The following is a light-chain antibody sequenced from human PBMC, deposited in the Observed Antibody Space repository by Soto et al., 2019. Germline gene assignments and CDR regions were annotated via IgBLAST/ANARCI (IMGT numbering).Light chain of an antibody. CDR2: GAS. Sequence: VMTQSPATLSVSPGERATLSCRASQSVSIYLAWYQQKPGQAPRLLIHGASTRATGVPARFSGSGSGTEFTLTISSLQSEDFAVYYCQQYINWPPWTFGQGTKVDIK. CDR3: QQYINWPPWT. V-gene: IGKV3-15*01. J-gene: IGKJ1*01. CDR1: QSVSIY.